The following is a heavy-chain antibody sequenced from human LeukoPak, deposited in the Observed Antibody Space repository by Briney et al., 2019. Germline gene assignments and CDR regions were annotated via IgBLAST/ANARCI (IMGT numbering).Heavy chain of an antibody. Sequence: GGSLRLSCAASGFTFSSYGMHWVRQAPGKGLEWVAVICYDGSNKYYADSVKGRFTISRDNSKNTLCLQMNSLRAEDTAVYYCAKESGGGYGAYYYYMDVWGKGTTVTVSS. V-gene: IGHV3-33*06. J-gene: IGHJ6*03. CDR2: ICYDGSNK. CDR3: AKESGGGYGAYYYYMDV. CDR1: GFTFSSYG. D-gene: IGHD6-19*01.